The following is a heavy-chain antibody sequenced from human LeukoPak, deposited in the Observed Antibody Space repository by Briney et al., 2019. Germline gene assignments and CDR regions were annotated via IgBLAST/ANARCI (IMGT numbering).Heavy chain of an antibody. CDR1: GGSISSYY. V-gene: IGHV4-59*05. J-gene: IGHJ6*03. CDR2: IYYSGST. Sequence: SETLSLTCTVSGGSISSYYWSWIRQPPGKGLEWIGSIYYSGSTYYNPSLKSRLTITVDTSKDQFSLELSSVTAADTAVYYCAGPGDGYPKDYFYMDVWGKGTTVTVSS. CDR3: AGPGDGYPKDYFYMDV. D-gene: IGHD5-24*01.